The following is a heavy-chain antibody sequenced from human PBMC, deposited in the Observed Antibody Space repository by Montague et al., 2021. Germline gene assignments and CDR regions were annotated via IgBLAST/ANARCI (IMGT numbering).Heavy chain of an antibody. Sequence: SETLSLTCAVSGGSISTYYWTWIRQSPGKGLEYIGYFAQSVASGASGSTNYHPSLRGRVTVSVDSSKNQVSLKMTSVTATDTDVYYCARGEGVVPAARFDFWGRGTLVTVSS. CDR1: GGSISTYY. CDR3: ARGEGVVPAARFDF. D-gene: IGHD3-16*01. CDR2: FAQSVASGASGST. V-gene: IGHV4-4*09. J-gene: IGHJ4*02.